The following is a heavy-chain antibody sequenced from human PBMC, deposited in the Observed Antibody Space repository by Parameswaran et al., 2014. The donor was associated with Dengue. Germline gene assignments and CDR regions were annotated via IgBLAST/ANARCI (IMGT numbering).Heavy chain of an antibody. D-gene: IGHD3-10*01. CDR2: IRTYTGDT. V-gene: IGHV1-18*01. J-gene: IGHJ4*02. Sequence: SWVRQAPGQGLEYMGWIRTYTGDTFYAQKFQGRVTMTSDTSTSTAYLELKSLRSDDTAVYYCATMSGLTYYYGSRHSHRDDTADFWGQGTLVTVSS. CDR3: ATMSGLTYYYGSRHSHRDDTADF.